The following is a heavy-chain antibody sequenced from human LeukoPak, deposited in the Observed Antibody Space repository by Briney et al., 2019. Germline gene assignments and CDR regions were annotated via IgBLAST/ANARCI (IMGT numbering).Heavy chain of an antibody. CDR2: ISYDGSNK. Sequence: GRSLRLSCAASGFTFSSYAMHWVRQAPGKGLEWVAVISYDGSNKYYADSVKGRFTISRDNSKNTLYLQMNSLRAEDTAVYYCAAKGSGYTGIYVFAHWGQGTLVTVSS. CDR3: AAKGSGYTGIYVFAH. D-gene: IGHD1-26*01. CDR1: GFTFSSYA. J-gene: IGHJ4*02. V-gene: IGHV3-30-3*01.